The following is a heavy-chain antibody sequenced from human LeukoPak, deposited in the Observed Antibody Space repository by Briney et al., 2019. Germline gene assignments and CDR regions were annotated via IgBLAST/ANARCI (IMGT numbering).Heavy chain of an antibody. CDR2: ISNYNDNT. CDR3: VRDGGVY. V-gene: IGHV1-18*01. Sequence: GASVKVSCKASGYTFSNSDISWVRQAPGQGLEWVGWISNYNDNTLYAQKVQGRVTMTTDTSTSTAYMELRSLRSDDTAVYYCVRDGGVYWGQGTLVTVSS. J-gene: IGHJ4*02. D-gene: IGHD3-16*01. CDR1: GYTFSNSD.